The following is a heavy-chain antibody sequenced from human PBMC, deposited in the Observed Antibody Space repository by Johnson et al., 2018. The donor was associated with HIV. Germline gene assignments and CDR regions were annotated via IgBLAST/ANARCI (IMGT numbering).Heavy chain of an antibody. CDR2: ISSSGSTI. CDR1: GFTFSSYA. CDR3: ARAGRLRYFDWLLSAFDI. V-gene: IGHV3-48*04. J-gene: IGHJ3*02. Sequence: EVQLVESGGGLVQPGGSLRLSCAASGFTFSSYAMNWVRQAPGTGLKWVSSISSSGSTIYYADSVKGRFTIPRDNAKNSLYLQMNSLRAEDTAGYYCARAGRLRYFDWLLSAFDIWGQGTMVTVSS. D-gene: IGHD3-9*01.